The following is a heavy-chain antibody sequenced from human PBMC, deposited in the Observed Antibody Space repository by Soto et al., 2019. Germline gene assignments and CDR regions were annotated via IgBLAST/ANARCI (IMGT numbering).Heavy chain of an antibody. CDR2: INPGDSDT. Sequence: LGESLKISCKGSGYSFTTNWIYWVRQMPGKGLEWMGFINPGDSDTRYSSSFQGHVTFSVDKSISTAYLQWSSLKASDTAMYYCARVSPGDNGGGVDYYYYMDVWGKGTTVTVSS. J-gene: IGHJ6*03. CDR3: ARVSPGDNGGGVDYYYYMDV. D-gene: IGHD3-16*01. V-gene: IGHV5-51*01. CDR1: GYSFTTNW.